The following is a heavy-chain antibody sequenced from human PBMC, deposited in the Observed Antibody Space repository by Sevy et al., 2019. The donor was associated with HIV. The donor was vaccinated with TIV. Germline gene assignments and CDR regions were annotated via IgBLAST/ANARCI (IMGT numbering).Heavy chain of an antibody. Sequence: SGPTLVNPTQTLTLTCAFSGFSLTTTGVGVGWIRQPPGKVLEWLALIYWNDEKRYSPSLMSRLTITKDTSKNQVVFTLNYMDPVDTATYYCAHRDPNNLFRFRGQGTLVSVSS. V-gene: IGHV2-5*01. CDR3: AHRDPNNLFRF. CDR1: GFSLTTTGVG. J-gene: IGHJ4*02. D-gene: IGHD3-10*01. CDR2: IYWNDEK.